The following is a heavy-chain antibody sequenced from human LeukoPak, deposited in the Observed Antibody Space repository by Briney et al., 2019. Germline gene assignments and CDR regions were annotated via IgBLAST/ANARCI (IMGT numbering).Heavy chain of an antibody. Sequence: PSETLSLTCTVSGGSIDSSSYYWGWIRQPPGKGLEWIGSIYYSGSTYYNPSLKSRVTISVDTSKNQFSLKLSSVNGADTAVYYCSSSDYVYYFDYWGQGTLVTVSS. J-gene: IGHJ4*02. CDR3: SSSDYVYYFDY. D-gene: IGHD4/OR15-4a*01. CDR1: GGSIDSSSYY. CDR2: IYYSGST. V-gene: IGHV4-39*01.